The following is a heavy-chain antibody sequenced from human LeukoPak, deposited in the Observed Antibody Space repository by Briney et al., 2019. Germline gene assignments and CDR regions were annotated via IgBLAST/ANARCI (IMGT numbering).Heavy chain of an antibody. V-gene: IGHV3-66*01. J-gene: IGHJ4*02. CDR3: ARDRGYSYGNWYFDN. D-gene: IGHD5-18*01. Sequence: GGSLRLSCAASGFTVSGNYMNWVRQAPGKGLEWVSVIKSGGGTFYADSVKGRFTISRDNSKNTLSFQMNSLRAEDTAMYYCARDRGYSYGNWYFDNWGQGTLVTVSS. CDR2: IKSGGGT. CDR1: GFTVSGNY.